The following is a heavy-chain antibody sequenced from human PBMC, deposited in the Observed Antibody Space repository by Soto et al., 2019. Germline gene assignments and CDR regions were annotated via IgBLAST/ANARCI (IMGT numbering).Heavy chain of an antibody. CDR2: ISGSGGST. Sequence: GGSLRLSCAASGFTFSSYAMSWVRQAPGKGLEWVSAISGSGGSTYYADSVKGRFTISRDNSKNALYLQMNSLRAEDTAVYYCAKKEIDCSCWYTGYYFDFWGQGTLVTVSS. J-gene: IGHJ4*02. D-gene: IGHD6-19*01. CDR3: AKKEIDCSCWYTGYYFDF. CDR1: GFTFSSYA. V-gene: IGHV3-23*01.